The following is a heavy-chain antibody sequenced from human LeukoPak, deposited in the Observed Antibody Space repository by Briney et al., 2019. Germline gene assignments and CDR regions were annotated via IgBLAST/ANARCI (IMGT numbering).Heavy chain of an antibody. CDR1: GYTLTELS. V-gene: IGHV3-74*01. Sequence: SCKVSGYTLTELSMHWVRQAPGKGLVWVSRISTDGYRTNYADSVKGRFTISRDNAKNTLYLQMNSLRADDTGVYYCARDLINYDFWSGLFDYWGQGTLVTVSS. J-gene: IGHJ4*02. D-gene: IGHD3-3*01. CDR3: ARDLINYDFWSGLFDY. CDR2: ISTDGYRT.